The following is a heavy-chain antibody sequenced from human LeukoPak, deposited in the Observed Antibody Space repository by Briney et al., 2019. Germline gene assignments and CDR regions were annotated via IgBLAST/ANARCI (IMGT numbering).Heavy chain of an antibody. CDR3: AREEVECSTSCYYYGMDV. V-gene: IGHV1-3*01. Sequence: GASAKVSCKASGYTFTSYAMHWVRQAPGQRLEWMGWINAGNGNTKYSQKFQGRVTITRDTSASTAYMELSSLRSEDTAVYYCAREEVECSTSCYYYGMDVWGQGTTVTVS. CDR1: GYTFTSYA. D-gene: IGHD2-2*01. J-gene: IGHJ6*02. CDR2: INAGNGNT.